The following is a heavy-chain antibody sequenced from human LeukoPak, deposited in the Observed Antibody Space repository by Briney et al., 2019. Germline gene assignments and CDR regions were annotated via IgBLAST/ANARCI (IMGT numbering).Heavy chain of an antibody. CDR2: IISSSSYI. J-gene: IGHJ4*02. D-gene: IGHD6-6*01. CDR1: GFTFSSYS. V-gene: IGHV3-21*01. Sequence: GGSLRLSCAASGFTFSSYSMNWVRQAPGKGLEWVSSIISSSSYIYYADSVKGRFTISRDNAKNSLYLQMNSLRAEDTAVYYCARDHYIAARLPTPFDYWGQGTLVTVSS. CDR3: ARDHYIAARLPTPFDY.